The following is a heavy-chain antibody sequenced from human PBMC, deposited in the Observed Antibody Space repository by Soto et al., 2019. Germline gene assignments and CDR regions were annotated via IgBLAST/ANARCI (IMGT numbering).Heavy chain of an antibody. V-gene: IGHV1-69*01. CDR2: IIPIFGTG. CDR1: GGTFSSYA. Sequence: QVQLVQSGAEVKKPGSSVKVSCKASGGTFSSYAISWVRQAPGQGLEWMSGIIPIFGTGNYAKKFQGRVTITADESRRRAYMERSSLRSEDTAVYYCAGAGNIVATEGNSGMEVWGKGRTVTASS. CDR3: AGAGNIVATEGNSGMEV. J-gene: IGHJ6*01. D-gene: IGHD5-12*01.